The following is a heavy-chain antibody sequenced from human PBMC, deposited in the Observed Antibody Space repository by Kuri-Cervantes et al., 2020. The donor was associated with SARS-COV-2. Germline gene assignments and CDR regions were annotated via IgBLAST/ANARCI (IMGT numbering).Heavy chain of an antibody. D-gene: IGHD3/OR15-3a*01. CDR1: DGSFSSSSYY. CDR2: MNHSGDT. J-gene: IGHJ4*02. V-gene: IGHV4-39*01. Sequence: SETLSLTCTASDGSFSSSSYYWRWSRQPPGKGLDWIGSMNHSGDTNYNPSLKSRVTMSVDTSKNQFSLKLGSVTAADTAVYYFVRHIGGWSGLYHFDYWGRGTLVTVSS. CDR3: VRHIGGWSGLYHFDY.